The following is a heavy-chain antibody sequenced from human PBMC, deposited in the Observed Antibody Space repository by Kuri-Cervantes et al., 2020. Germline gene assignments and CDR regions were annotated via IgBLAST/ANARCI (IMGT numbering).Heavy chain of an antibody. CDR2: ISSSGSTI. CDR1: GFTFSDYY. D-gene: IGHD1-26*01. CDR3: ARDWVGATFDYYYYGMDV. V-gene: IGHV3-11*04. J-gene: IGHJ6*02. Sequence: GESLKISCAASGFTFSDYYMSWIRQAPGKGLEWVSYISSSGSTIYYADSVKGRFTISRDNAKNSLYLQMNSLRAEDTAVYYCARDWVGATFDYYYYGMDVWGQGTTVTVSS.